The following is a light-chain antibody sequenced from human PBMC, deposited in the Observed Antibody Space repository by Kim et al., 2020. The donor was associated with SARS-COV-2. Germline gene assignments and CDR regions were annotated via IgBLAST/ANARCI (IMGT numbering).Light chain of an antibody. V-gene: IGLV1-40*01. CDR3: QSYDSSLGHVV. CDR1: SSNIGAGYD. J-gene: IGLJ2*01. CDR2: GNS. Sequence: RVTISCTGGSSNIGAGYDVHWYQQLPGTAPKLLIYGNSNRPSGVPDRFSGSKSGTSASLAITGLQAEDEADYYCQSYDSSLGHVVFGGGTQLTVL.